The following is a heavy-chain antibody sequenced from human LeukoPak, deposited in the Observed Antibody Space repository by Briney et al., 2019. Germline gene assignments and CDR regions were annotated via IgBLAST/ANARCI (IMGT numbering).Heavy chain of an antibody. CDR1: GGSIGSSTDY. CDR2: IYTSGST. CDR3: ARGVYDILTGPFDY. V-gene: IGHV4-61*02. D-gene: IGHD3-9*01. Sequence: SQTLSLTCTVSGGSIGSSTDYWSWTRQPAGKGLGWIGRIYTSGSTNYNPSLKSRVTMSVDTSKNQFSLKLSSVTAADTAVYYCARGVYDILTGPFDYWGQGTLVTVSS. J-gene: IGHJ4*02.